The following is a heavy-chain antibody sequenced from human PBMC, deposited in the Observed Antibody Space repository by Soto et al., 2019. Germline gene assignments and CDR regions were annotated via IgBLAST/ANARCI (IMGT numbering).Heavy chain of an antibody. CDR3: ARLSEESSSSNYYYFYMDV. CDR1: GYTFTRYD. J-gene: IGHJ6*03. CDR2: MNPQTGNT. Sequence: QVQLVQSGSEGKEPGASMKISCQASGYTFTRYDITWVRQATGQGLEWMGWMNPQTGNTAYAEKFQGRVTMTRSTSINTAYMELSGLRSEDTAVYYCARLSEESSSSNYYYFYMDVWGKWSTVTVSS. D-gene: IGHD6-6*01. V-gene: IGHV1-8*01.